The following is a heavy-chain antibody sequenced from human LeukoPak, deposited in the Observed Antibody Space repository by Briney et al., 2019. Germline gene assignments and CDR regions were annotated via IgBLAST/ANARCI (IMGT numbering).Heavy chain of an antibody. Sequence: GTSLRLSCAASGFTFSDYYMSWIRQAPGKGLEWVSYISSSSSYTNYADSVKGRFTISRDNAKNSLYLQMNSLRAEDTAVYYCAREVGYSGYDDNYFDYWGQGTLVTVSS. D-gene: IGHD5-12*01. CDR1: GFTFSDYY. J-gene: IGHJ4*02. V-gene: IGHV3-11*06. CDR2: ISSSSSYT. CDR3: AREVGYSGYDDNYFDY.